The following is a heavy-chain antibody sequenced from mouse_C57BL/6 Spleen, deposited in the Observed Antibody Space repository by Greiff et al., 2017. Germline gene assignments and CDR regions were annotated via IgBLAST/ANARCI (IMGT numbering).Heavy chain of an antibody. CDR2: IYPGGGST. CDR3: ARQDGYYKYFDY. CDR1: GYTFTNYW. Sequence: QVQLQQSGAELVRPGPSVTMSCKASGYTFTNYWIGWVKQRPGHGLEWIGVIYPGGGSTNYKEKITGKATLTPDKSSSTTYMLVSNLTSEHSAIYYCARQDGYYKYFDYWGPGTTLTVSS. V-gene: IGHV1-63*01. D-gene: IGHD2-3*01. J-gene: IGHJ2*01.